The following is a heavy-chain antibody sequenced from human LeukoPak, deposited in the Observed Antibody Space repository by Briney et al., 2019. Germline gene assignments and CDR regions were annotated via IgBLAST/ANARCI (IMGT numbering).Heavy chain of an antibody. J-gene: IGHJ6*03. CDR2: IQYDGSNK. D-gene: IGHD3-9*01. V-gene: IGHV3-30*02. CDR3: ARGGFDWLLFNYYYYMDV. CDR1: GFSFSSHG. Sequence: PGGSLRLSCAVSGFSFSSHGMHWVRQAPGKGLEWVAFIQYDGSNKYYVDSVKGRFSISRDNSKNTLYLQMNSLRAEDTAVYYCARGGFDWLLFNYYYYMDVWGKGTTVTISS.